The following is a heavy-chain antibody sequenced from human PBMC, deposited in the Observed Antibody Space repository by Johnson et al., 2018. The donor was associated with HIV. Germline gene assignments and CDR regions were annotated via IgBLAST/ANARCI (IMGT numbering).Heavy chain of an antibody. CDR3: ASVGSSGFFSAFDI. CDR1: EFTLSNAW. Sequence: VQLLESGGGLVKPGGSLRLSCAASEFTLSNAWMSWVRQVPGKGLEWVGRIKRKSDGGTTEYAAPVKGRFSISRDNAKNSLYLQMNSLRAEDTAVYYCASVGSSGFFSAFDIWGQGTMVTVSS. V-gene: IGHV3-15*01. CDR2: IKRKSDGGTT. D-gene: IGHD6-19*01. J-gene: IGHJ3*02.